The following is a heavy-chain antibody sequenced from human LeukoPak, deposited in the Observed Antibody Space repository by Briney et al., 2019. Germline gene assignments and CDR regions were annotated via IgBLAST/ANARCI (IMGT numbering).Heavy chain of an antibody. CDR1: GGSISSYS. D-gene: IGHD3-9*01. J-gene: IGHJ3*02. CDR3: ARDHPVADWAPDI. V-gene: IGHV4-59*13. Sequence: SETLSLTCSVSGGSISSYSWTWIRQPPGKGLEWIGFIDYSGSSNYNPSLTSRVTISAHPSTNHFSLNLISVTAADTAVYFCARDHPVADWAPDIWGRGTMVTVSS. CDR2: IDYSGSS.